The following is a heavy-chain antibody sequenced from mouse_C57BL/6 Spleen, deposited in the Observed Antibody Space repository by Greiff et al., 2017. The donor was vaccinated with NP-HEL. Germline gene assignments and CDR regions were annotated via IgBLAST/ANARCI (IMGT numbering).Heavy chain of an antibody. Sequence: QVQLKQPGAELVKPGASVKLSCKASGYTFTSYWMHWVKQRPGRGLEWIGRIDPNSGGTKYNEKFKSKATLTVDKPSSTAYMQLSSLTSEDSAVYYCARRVVYYFDYWGQGTTLTVSS. CDR2: IDPNSGGT. D-gene: IGHD1-1*02. J-gene: IGHJ2*01. CDR1: GYTFTSYW. V-gene: IGHV1-72*01. CDR3: ARRVVYYFDY.